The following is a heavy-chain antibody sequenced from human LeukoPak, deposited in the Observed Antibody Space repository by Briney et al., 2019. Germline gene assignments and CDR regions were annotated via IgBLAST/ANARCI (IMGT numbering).Heavy chain of an antibody. Sequence: SETLSLTCTVSGGSISSGSYYWSWIRQAAGKGLEWIGRIYTSGSTNYNPSLKSRVTMSVDTSKNQFSLKLSSVTAADTAVYYCARDLKNGGSSSWYPGWFDPWGQGTLVTVSS. CDR1: GGSISSGSYY. CDR2: IYTSGST. CDR3: ARDLKNGGSSSWYPGWFDP. D-gene: IGHD6-13*01. J-gene: IGHJ5*02. V-gene: IGHV4-61*02.